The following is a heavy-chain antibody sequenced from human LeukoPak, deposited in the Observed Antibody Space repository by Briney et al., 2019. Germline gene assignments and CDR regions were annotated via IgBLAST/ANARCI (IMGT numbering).Heavy chain of an antibody. Sequence: SETLSLTCTVSGYSISSGYYWGWIRQPPGKGLEWIGSIYHSGSTYYNPSLKSRVTISVDTSKNQFSLKLSSVTAADTAVYYCARGVWAYDFWSGSSDWGQGTLVTVSS. CDR1: GYSISSGYY. J-gene: IGHJ4*02. CDR2: IYHSGST. CDR3: ARGVWAYDFWSGSSD. V-gene: IGHV4-38-2*02. D-gene: IGHD3-3*01.